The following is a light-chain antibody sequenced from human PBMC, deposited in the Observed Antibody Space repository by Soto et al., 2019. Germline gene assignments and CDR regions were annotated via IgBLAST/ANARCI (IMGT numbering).Light chain of an antibody. CDR1: SNDVGGFNY. V-gene: IGLV2-14*01. Sequence: QSALTQPASVSGSPGQAISISCTASSNDVGGFNYVSWYQQHPGKAPKLMIYEVRNRPSGVSSRFSGSKSGNTASLTISGLQAEDEADYFCSSYTSTNTVVFGGGTKVTVL. CDR2: EVR. J-gene: IGLJ3*02. CDR3: SSYTSTNTVV.